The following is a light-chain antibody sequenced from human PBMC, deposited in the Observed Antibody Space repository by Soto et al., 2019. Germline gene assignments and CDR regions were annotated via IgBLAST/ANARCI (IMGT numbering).Light chain of an antibody. Sequence: EIVMTQSPDTLSVSPGERATLSCRASQSLGSNLAWYQQKPGQAPRLLIYGASTRATGIPARFSGSGSGTEFTLTISSLQSEDFAVYYCQQYNIWPYTFGQGTKVDIK. J-gene: IGKJ2*01. CDR1: QSLGSN. CDR3: QQYNIWPYT. CDR2: GAS. V-gene: IGKV3-15*01.